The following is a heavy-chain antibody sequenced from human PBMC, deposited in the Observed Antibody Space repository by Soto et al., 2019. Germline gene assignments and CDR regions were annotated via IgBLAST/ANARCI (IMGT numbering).Heavy chain of an antibody. D-gene: IGHD2-8*02. V-gene: IGHV3-48*01. Sequence: PGGSLRLSCAASGFTFSSYSMNWVRQAPGKGLEWVSYISSSSSTHYPDYVKGRFTISRDNSKNTLFLQMNSLTAGDTAVYYCAKATATGGGAFDICRQGTMVTVSS. CDR1: GFTFSSYS. CDR3: AKATATGGGAFDI. J-gene: IGHJ3*02. CDR2: ISSSSST.